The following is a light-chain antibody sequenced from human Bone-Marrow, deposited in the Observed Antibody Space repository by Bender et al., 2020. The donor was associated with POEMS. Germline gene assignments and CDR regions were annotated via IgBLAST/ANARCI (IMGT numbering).Light chain of an antibody. CDR1: D. Sequence: DIHWYQHLPGTAPKLLIYGYNNRPSGVPDRFSGSKSGTSASLAITGLQAEDEADYYCSSYTSSTTMVFGTGTKVTVL. V-gene: IGLV1-40*01. CDR2: GYN. J-gene: IGLJ1*01. CDR3: SSYTSSTTMV.